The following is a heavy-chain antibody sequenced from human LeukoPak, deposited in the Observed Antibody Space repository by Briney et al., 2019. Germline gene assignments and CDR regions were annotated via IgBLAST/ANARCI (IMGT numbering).Heavy chain of an antibody. D-gene: IGHD3-3*01. V-gene: IGHV4-30-2*01. CDR2: IYHSGST. J-gene: IGHJ5*02. Sequence: TLSFTCTVSGGSISSGGYYWSWIRQPPGKGLEWIGYIYHSGSTYYNPSLKSRVTISVDRSKNQFSLKLSSVTAADTAVYYCARVVFFRGPNWFDPWGQGTLVTVSS. CDR1: GGSISSGGYY. CDR3: ARVVFFRGPNWFDP.